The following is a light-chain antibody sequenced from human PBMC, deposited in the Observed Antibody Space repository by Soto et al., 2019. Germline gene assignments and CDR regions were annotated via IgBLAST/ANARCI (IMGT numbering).Light chain of an antibody. CDR3: QQYNSYSPWT. V-gene: IGKV1-5*03. J-gene: IGKJ1*01. Sequence: DLQMTQSPSTLSASVGDRVTITCRASQSISSWLAWYQQKTGKAPKLLIYKASSLESGVPSMFSGSGSGTEFTLTISSLQPDDFATYYCQQYNSYSPWTFGQGTKVEIK. CDR1: QSISSW. CDR2: KAS.